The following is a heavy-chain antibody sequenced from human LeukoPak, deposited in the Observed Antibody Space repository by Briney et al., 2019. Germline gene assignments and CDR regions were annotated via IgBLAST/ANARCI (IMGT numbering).Heavy chain of an antibody. CDR3: ARDRRGANDY. Sequence: PSETLSLTCTVSGGSISSGGYYWRWIRQHPGKGLEWIGYIYYSGSTYYNPSLKSRVTISVDTSKNQFSLKLSSVTAADTAVYYCARDRRGANDYWGQGTLVTVSS. V-gene: IGHV4-31*03. J-gene: IGHJ4*02. D-gene: IGHD3-10*01. CDR1: GGSISSGGYY. CDR2: IYYSGST.